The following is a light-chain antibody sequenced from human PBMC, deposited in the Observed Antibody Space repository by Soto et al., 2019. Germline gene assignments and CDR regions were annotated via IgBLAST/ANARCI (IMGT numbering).Light chain of an antibody. CDR3: QPSNSYSWP. J-gene: IGKJ5*01. Sequence: TQSGAALSAYIEDIVTIACRSSQTIDSWLAWYQQKPGKAPNLLIYDASSLESGVPSRFSGSGSGTEFTLTISALPAYEFAPSSGQPSNSYSWPCAQGTRLDIK. CDR1: QTIDSW. CDR2: DAS. V-gene: IGKV1-5*01.